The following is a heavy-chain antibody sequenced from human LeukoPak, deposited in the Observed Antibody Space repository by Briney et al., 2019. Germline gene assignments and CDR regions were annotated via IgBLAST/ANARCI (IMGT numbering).Heavy chain of an antibody. D-gene: IGHD3-10*01. V-gene: IGHV4-59*01. J-gene: IGHJ6*02. Sequence: SETLSLTCTVSGGSISSYYWSWIRQPPGKGLEWIGYIYYSGGTNYNPSLKSRVTISVDTSKNQFSLKLSSVTAADTAVYYCARGGMVRGVKYYYYYGMDVWGQGTTVTVSS. CDR1: GGSISSYY. CDR2: IYYSGGT. CDR3: ARGGMVRGVKYYYYYGMDV.